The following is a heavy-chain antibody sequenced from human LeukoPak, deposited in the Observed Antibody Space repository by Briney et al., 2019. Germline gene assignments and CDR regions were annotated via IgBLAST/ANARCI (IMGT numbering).Heavy chain of an antibody. D-gene: IGHD2/OR15-2a*01. Sequence: SLRLSCAASGFTFSNYGMHWVRQAPGKGLEWVALIWYDGSNKYYTDSVRGRLTISRDNSKNTLYLQMNSLRAEDTAVYYCAREGPRGNSQFDYWGQGTLVTVSS. J-gene: IGHJ4*02. CDR2: IWYDGSNK. V-gene: IGHV3-33*01. CDR1: GFTFSNYG. CDR3: AREGPRGNSQFDY.